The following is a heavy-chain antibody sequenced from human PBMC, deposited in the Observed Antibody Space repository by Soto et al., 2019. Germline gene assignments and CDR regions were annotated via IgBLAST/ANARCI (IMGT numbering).Heavy chain of an antibody. CDR3: ASAWEHLSCAS. V-gene: IGHV4-61*01. J-gene: IGHJ5*02. CDR1: GGSVSSTSYY. D-gene: IGHD1-26*01. CDR2: IHYSGST. Sequence: SETMSLTCTVSGGSVSSTSYYWTWIRQPPGKGLEWIGYIHYSGSTNYNPSLQSRVTISVDTSKNHFSLELTSVTAADTAVYYCASAWEHLSCASWGQGALVTVSS.